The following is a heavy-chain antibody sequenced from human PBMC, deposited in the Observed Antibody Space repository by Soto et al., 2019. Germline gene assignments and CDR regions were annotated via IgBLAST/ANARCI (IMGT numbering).Heavy chain of an antibody. D-gene: IGHD3-3*01. Sequence: GGALRLSCASSGFTFSSYWMHWVRKAPGKGLVWVSRINSDGSSTSYADSVKGRFTISRDNAKNTLYLQMNSLRAEDTAVYYCARETYYDFWSGYYRYYYYYGMDVWGQGTTVTVSS. CDR2: INSDGSST. V-gene: IGHV3-74*01. CDR3: ARETYYDFWSGYYRYYYYYGMDV. CDR1: GFTFSSYW. J-gene: IGHJ6*02.